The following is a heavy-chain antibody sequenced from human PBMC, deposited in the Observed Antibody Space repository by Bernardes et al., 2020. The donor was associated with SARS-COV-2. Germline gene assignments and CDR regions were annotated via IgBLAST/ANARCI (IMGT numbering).Heavy chain of an antibody. D-gene: IGHD2-8*02. J-gene: IGHJ4*02. CDR3: VIDLGGVKGY. Sequence: GGSLRLSCAASGFTFSNYWMHWVRQRPGKGLVWVSRMNTDGRVTDYADSVKGRFTISRDNAKNTLYLQMNSLRVEDTAVYYCVIDLGGVKGYWSQGTLVTVSS. CDR1: GFTFSNYW. CDR2: MNTDGRVT. V-gene: IGHV3-74*01.